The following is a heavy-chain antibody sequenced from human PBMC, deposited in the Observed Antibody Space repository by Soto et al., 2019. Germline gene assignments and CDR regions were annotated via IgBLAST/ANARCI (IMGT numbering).Heavy chain of an antibody. D-gene: IGHD2-2*01. CDR1: GGSISSGGYY. CDR2: IYYSGST. J-gene: IGHJ6*02. Sequence: QVQLQESGPGLVKPSQTLSLTCTVSGGSISSGGYYWSWIRQHPGKGLEWIGYIYYSGSTYYNPYLNSRVTISVDTSKNQFSLKLSSVTAADTAVYYYARDPVYCSSTSCHPRYGMDVWGQGTTVTVSS. CDR3: ARDPVYCSSTSCHPRYGMDV. V-gene: IGHV4-31*03.